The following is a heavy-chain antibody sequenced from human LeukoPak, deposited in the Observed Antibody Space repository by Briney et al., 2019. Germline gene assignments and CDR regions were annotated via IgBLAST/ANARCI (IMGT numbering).Heavy chain of an antibody. CDR3: TKAGHTPPYCSSCSCYMGS. CDR2: ISGSCGST. Sequence: PGVSLRLSCAASGFTFSSYAMTWVRQAPGKGLEWLSSISGSCGSTYHTDSVKGRFIISRDNSMNKLYLQMNSLRAEDTAAYYFTKAGHTPPYCSSCSCYMGSRGQGALGTVSS. V-gene: IGHV3-23*01. D-gene: IGHD2-2*01. J-gene: IGHJ4*02. CDR1: GFTFSSYA.